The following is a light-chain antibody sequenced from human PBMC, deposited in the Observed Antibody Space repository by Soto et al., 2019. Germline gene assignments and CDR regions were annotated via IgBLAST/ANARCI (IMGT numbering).Light chain of an antibody. J-gene: IGKJ1*01. Sequence: EIVLTQSPGTLSLSPGERATLSCRASQSIGLAIAWYQHKPGQAPRLLIFGASSRATGIPDRFSGSGSGTDFTLTISRLEPEDFAVYYCQQYGSSPRTFGQGTKVDIK. CDR3: QQYGSSPRT. CDR2: GAS. CDR1: QSIGLA. V-gene: IGKV3-20*01.